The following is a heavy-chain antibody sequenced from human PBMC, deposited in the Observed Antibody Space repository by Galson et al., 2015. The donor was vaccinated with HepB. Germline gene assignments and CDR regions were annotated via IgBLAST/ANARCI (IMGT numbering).Heavy chain of an antibody. CDR3: AREFTVAHGTLDD. J-gene: IGHJ4*02. D-gene: IGHD4-11*01. CDR2: ISYDGGKK. CDR1: GFTFSSHA. V-gene: IGHV3-30*04. Sequence: SLRLSCAASGFTFSSHAVHWVRQAPGKGLEWVGVISYDGGKKYYADSAKGRFTISRDNSKNIVYLQLNSLRAEDTAVYYCAREFTVAHGTLDDWGQGTLVTVSS.